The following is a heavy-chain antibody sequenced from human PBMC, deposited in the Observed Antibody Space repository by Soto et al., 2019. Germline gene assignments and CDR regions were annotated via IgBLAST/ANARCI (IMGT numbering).Heavy chain of an antibody. CDR2: IYYSWST. CDR3: ESYFWSGSRRFEP. V-gene: IGHV4-31*03. CDR1: VGSISSGGYY. D-gene: IGHD3-3*01. J-gene: IGHJ5*02. Sequence: PSETLSLTCTVSVGSISSGGYYLSWIRHHPGKGLEWSGYIYYSWSTYYNPYLKSRVTISVDTSKNQFSLKLSSVTAADTAVYYRESYFWSGSRRFEPWGQGAMVTVSS.